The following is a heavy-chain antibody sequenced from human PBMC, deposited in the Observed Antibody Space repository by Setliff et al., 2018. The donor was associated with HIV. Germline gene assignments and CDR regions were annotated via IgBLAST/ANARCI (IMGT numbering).Heavy chain of an antibody. V-gene: IGHV4-59*01. Sequence: PSGTLSLTCTVSGGVLNGYFWTWIRQPPGKKLEWIGRAYYDGSTKYNPSLKSRVIISLDASKGQFSLRLNSVTAADTAVDYCARGGVGAALVWSDPWGQGTPVTV. J-gene: IGHJ5*02. CDR2: AYYDGST. CDR1: GGVLNGYF. CDR3: ARGGVGAALVWSDP. D-gene: IGHD1-26*01.